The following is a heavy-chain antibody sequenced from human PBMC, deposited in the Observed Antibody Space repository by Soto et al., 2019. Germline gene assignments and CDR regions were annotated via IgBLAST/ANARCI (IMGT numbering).Heavy chain of an antibody. CDR1: GFTFSSYA. CDR2: ISYDGSNK. CDR3: ARDRGYSSSWYRIYYYYGMDV. J-gene: IGHJ6*02. Sequence: GGSLRLSCAASGFTFSSYALSWVRQAPGKGLEWVAVISYDGSNKYYADSVKGRFTISRDNSKNTLYLQMNSLRAEDTAVYYCARDRGYSSSWYRIYYYYGMDVWGQGTTVTVSS. D-gene: IGHD6-13*01. V-gene: IGHV3-30-3*01.